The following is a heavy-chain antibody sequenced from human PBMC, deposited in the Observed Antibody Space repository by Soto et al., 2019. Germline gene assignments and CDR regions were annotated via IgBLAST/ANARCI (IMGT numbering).Heavy chain of an antibody. V-gene: IGHV3-23*01. CDR2: ISGSGGST. CDR3: AKAIAVAGQTFDY. CDR1: GFTFSSYA. J-gene: IGHJ4*02. D-gene: IGHD6-19*01. Sequence: GGSLRLSCAASGFTFSSYAMSWVRQAPGKGLEWVSAISGSGGSTYYANSVKGRFTISRDNSKNTLYLQMNSLRAEDTAVYYCAKAIAVAGQTFDYWGQGTLVTVSS.